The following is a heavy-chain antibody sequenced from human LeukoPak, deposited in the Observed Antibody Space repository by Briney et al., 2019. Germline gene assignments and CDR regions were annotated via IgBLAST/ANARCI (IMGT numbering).Heavy chain of an antibody. Sequence: GASVKVSCKASGYTFTGYYMHWVRQAPGQGLEWMGWINPNSGGTNYAQKFQGRVTMTRDTSISTAYMELSRLRSDDTAVYYCAIPNPQPDTLTGYYWGYYYGMDVWGQGTTVTVSS. V-gene: IGHV1-2*02. CDR3: AIPNPQPDTLTGYYWGYYYGMDV. CDR1: GYTFTGYY. CDR2: INPNSGGT. D-gene: IGHD3-9*01. J-gene: IGHJ6*02.